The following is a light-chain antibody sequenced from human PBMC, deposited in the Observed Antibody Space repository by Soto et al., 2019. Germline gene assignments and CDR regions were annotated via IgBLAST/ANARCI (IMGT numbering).Light chain of an antibody. CDR1: QTISNY. V-gene: IGKV1-33*01. CDR2: DAS. Sequence: DIQMTQSPSSLSASVGDRVTITCRASQTISNYLNWYQQKPGKAPNLLIYDASDLETGVPSRFSGGGSGTFFSFTINSLQPEDIATYYCQKHDGVPLFGPGTKVEIK. CDR3: QKHDGVPL. J-gene: IGKJ3*01.